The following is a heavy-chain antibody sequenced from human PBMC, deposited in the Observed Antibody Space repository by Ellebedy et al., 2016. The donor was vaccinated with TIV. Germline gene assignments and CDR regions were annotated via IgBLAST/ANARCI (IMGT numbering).Heavy chain of an antibody. D-gene: IGHD1-26*01. Sequence: GESLKISXAASGFTFRSYGMHWVRQAPGKGLGWVALISYDESNKYYADSVRGRFTISRDNSKNTLYLQMNSLRAEDTAVYYCARAVDSGRDMDVWGQGTTVIVSS. CDR2: ISYDESNK. V-gene: IGHV3-30*03. J-gene: IGHJ6*02. CDR1: GFTFRSYG. CDR3: ARAVDSGRDMDV.